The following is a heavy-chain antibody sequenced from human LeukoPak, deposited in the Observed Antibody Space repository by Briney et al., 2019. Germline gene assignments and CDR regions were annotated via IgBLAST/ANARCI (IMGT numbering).Heavy chain of an antibody. J-gene: IGHJ4*02. CDR1: GYTFTSYD. Sequence: ASVKVSCKASGYTFTSYDINWVRQATGQGLEWMGWMNPNSGNTGYAQKSQGRVTMTRNTSISTAYMELGSLRSEDTAVYYCARGTIVVPALHYWGQGTLVTVSS. D-gene: IGHD2-2*01. CDR3: ARGTIVVPALHY. V-gene: IGHV1-8*01. CDR2: MNPNSGNT.